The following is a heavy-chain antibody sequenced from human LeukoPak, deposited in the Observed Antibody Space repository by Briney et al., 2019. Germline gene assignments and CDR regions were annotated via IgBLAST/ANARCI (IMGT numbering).Heavy chain of an antibody. Sequence: GASVKVSCKASGYTFTSYYMHWVRQAPGQGLEWMGIINPSGGSTTYAQKFQGRVTMTRDTSTSTVYMELSSLRSEDTAVYYCARGANTAMPNLMALDYWGQGTLVTVSS. CDR2: INPSGGST. CDR3: ARGANTAMPNLMALDY. CDR1: GYTFTSYY. V-gene: IGHV1-46*01. J-gene: IGHJ4*02. D-gene: IGHD5-18*01.